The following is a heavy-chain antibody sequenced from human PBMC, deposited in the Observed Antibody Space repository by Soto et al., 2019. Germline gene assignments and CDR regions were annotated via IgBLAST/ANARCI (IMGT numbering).Heavy chain of an antibody. CDR2: IYYSGST. D-gene: IGHD3-22*01. CDR3: ARQITMIVVVTVGGFDP. CDR1: GGSISSSSYY. J-gene: IGHJ5*02. Sequence: SETLSLTCTVSGGSISSSSYYWGWIRQPPGKGLEWIGSIYYSGSTYYNPSLKSRVTISVDTSKNQFSLKLSSVTAADTAVYYCARQITMIVVVTVGGFDPWGQGTLVTVSS. V-gene: IGHV4-39*01.